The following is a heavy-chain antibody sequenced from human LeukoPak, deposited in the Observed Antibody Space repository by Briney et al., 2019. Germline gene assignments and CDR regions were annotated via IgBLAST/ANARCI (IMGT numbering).Heavy chain of an antibody. Sequence: PSETLSLTCSVSGGFISRSSYFWGLIRQPPGKGLEWIGSVFYTGTTYHNPSLRSRVTISLDTSNNQFSLKLSSVTAADTAVYYCAREGVLVEGAFDIWGQGTMVTVSS. V-gene: IGHV4-39*07. J-gene: IGHJ3*02. D-gene: IGHD2-15*01. CDR1: GGFISRSSYF. CDR3: AREGVLVEGAFDI. CDR2: VFYTGTT.